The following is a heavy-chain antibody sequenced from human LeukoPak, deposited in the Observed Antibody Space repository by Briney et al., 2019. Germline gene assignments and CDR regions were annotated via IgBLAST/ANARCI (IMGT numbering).Heavy chain of an antibody. V-gene: IGHV3-23*01. J-gene: IGHJ4*02. CDR3: AKDPSFGVLLNNYFDY. CDR2: ISGSGGST. D-gene: IGHD3-3*01. Sequence: GGSLRLSCAASGFTFSSYAMSWVRQAPGKGLEWVSAISGSGGSTYYADSVKGRFTISRDNSKNTLYLQMNSLRAEDTAVYYCAKDPSFGVLLNNYFDYWGQGTLVTVSS. CDR1: GFTFSSYA.